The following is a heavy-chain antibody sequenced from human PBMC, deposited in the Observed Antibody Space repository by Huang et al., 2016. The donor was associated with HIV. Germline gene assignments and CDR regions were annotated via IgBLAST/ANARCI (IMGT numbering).Heavy chain of an antibody. V-gene: IGHV1-69*01. J-gene: IGHJ4*02. CDR2: ITPVFLVP. CDR3: AMSLRYQYDSRSYWGRYFDY. CDR1: GGSFSDQL. D-gene: IGHD3-16*01. Sequence: QVQLEQSGPAVRKPGSSVKVSCQASGGSFSDQLISWVRQAPGQRFEWMGGITPVFLVPAYAQEVKGRVTMTADESTATIYMELNSLTSEDTAVYYCAMSLRYQYDSRSYWGRYFDYWGQGTLVTVSS.